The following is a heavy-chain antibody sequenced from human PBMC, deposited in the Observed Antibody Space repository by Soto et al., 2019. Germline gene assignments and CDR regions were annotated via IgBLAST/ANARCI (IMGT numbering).Heavy chain of an antibody. V-gene: IGHV4-30-2*01. CDR1: GGSISSGGYS. CDR2: IYHSGST. CDR3: ASLLGYCSGGSCYSGVGFDP. J-gene: IGHJ5*02. Sequence: QLQLQESGSGLVKPSQTLSLTCAVSGGSISSGGYSWSWIRQPPGKGLEWIGYIYHSGSTYYNPSLMSRVTIAVDRSTNQFSLKLSSVTAADTAVYYCASLLGYCSGGSCYSGVGFDPWGQGTLVTVSS. D-gene: IGHD2-15*01.